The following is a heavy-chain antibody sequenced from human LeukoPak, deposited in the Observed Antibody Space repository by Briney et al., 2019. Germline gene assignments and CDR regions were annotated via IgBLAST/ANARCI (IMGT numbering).Heavy chain of an antibody. D-gene: IGHD6-6*01. CDR3: ARQKSSNDPFDF. CDR1: GYSFTSYW. V-gene: IGHV5-51*01. J-gene: IGHJ4*02. Sequence: GESLKISCKGSGYSFTSYWIGWVRQMPGKGLEWMGIIYPGDSDTRYSPSFQGQVTISADKSINTAYLQWSGLRASDTAIYYCARQKSSNDPFDFWGQGTLVTVSS. CDR2: IYPGDSDT.